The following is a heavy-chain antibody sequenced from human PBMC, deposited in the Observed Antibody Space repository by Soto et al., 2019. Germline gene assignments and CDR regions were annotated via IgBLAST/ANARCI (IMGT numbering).Heavy chain of an antibody. CDR3: AREGYDILTGYYSWFDP. D-gene: IGHD3-9*01. CDR2: IKQDGSEK. Sequence: GGSLRLSWAASAFTLSSSWMSWLRHAPGNGLEWVANIKQDGSEKYYVDSVKGRFTISRDNAKNSLYLQMNSLRAEDTAVYYCAREGYDILTGYYSWFDPWGQGTLVTVSS. CDR1: AFTLSSSW. V-gene: IGHV3-7*01. J-gene: IGHJ5*02.